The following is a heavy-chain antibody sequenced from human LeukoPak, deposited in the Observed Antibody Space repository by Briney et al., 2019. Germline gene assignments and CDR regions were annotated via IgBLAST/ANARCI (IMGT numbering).Heavy chain of an antibody. D-gene: IGHD4-17*01. V-gene: IGHV5-51*01. CDR2: IFPGDSET. J-gene: IGHJ4*02. Sequence: GESLKISCKDSGSNFVDYWIGWVRQVPGRGLEGMAVIFPGDSETTYSPSFQGQVSISVDTSTNTAYLEWSSLKASDTAIYYCARQDLGDYGRNYFQSWGQGTLVIVSS. CDR1: GSNFVDYW. CDR3: ARQDLGDYGRNYFQS.